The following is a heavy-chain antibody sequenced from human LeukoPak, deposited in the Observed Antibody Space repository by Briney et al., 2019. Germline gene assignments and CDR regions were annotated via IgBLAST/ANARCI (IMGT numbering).Heavy chain of an antibody. V-gene: IGHV3-30*03. CDR1: GFTFSSYG. CDR2: ISYDGSNK. D-gene: IGHD3-10*01. J-gene: IGHJ4*02. CDR3: ARDIRMRGSGSNRPSY. Sequence: PGGSLRLSCAASGFTFSSYGMHWVRQAPGKGLEWVAVISYDGSNKYYADSVKGRFTISRDNSKNTLYLQMNSLRAEDTAVYYCARDIRMRGSGSNRPSYWGQGTLVTVSS.